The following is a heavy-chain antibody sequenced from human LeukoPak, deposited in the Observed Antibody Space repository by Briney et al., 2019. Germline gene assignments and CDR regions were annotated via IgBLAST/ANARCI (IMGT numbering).Heavy chain of an antibody. CDR1: GYAFSGSY. J-gene: IGHJ4*02. Sequence: ASVKVSCKASGYAFSGSYIHWVRQAPGQGPEWMGWINPTSGVTKYAQKFQGRVTMTRDTSIRTAYMDLSSLRSDDTAVYYCAREGVTTVTEYYFDYWGQGTLVTVSS. V-gene: IGHV1-2*02. CDR3: AREGVTTVTEYYFDY. D-gene: IGHD4-17*01. CDR2: INPTSGVT.